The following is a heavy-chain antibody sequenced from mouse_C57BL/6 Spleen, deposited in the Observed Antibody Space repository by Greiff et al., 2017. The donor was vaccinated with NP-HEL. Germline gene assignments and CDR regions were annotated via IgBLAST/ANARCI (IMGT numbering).Heavy chain of an antibody. Sequence: VQLKQSGPELVKPGASVKISCKASGYSFTGYYMNWVKQSPEKSLEWIGEINPSTGGTTYNQKFKAKATLTVDKSSSTAYMQLKSLTSEDSAVYYCARRELRLFFDYWGQGTTLTVSS. D-gene: IGHD3-2*02. CDR3: ARRELRLFFDY. V-gene: IGHV1-42*01. J-gene: IGHJ2*01. CDR2: INPSTGGT. CDR1: GYSFTGYY.